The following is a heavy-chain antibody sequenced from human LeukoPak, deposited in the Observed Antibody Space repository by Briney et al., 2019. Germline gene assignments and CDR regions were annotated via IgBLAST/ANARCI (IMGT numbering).Heavy chain of an antibody. D-gene: IGHD6-13*01. Sequence: ASVKVSCKASGYTFTAYYIHWVRQAPGQGLEWMGWINPTSGGTNLAQRFLGRVTMTRDTSITTAYMEPSSLRSADTAVYYCARIPTSSWSQLDYYYFGLDVWGQGTTVTV. CDR1: GYTFTAYY. CDR3: ARIPTSSWSQLDYYYFGLDV. CDR2: INPTSGGT. J-gene: IGHJ6*02. V-gene: IGHV1-2*02.